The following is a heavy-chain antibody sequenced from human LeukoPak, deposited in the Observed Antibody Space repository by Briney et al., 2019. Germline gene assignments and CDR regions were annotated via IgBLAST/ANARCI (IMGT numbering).Heavy chain of an antibody. D-gene: IGHD2-2*01. CDR2: ISYDGSNK. Sequence: GGSLRLSCAASGFTFSSYAMHWVRQAPGKGLEWVAVISYDGSNKYYADSVKGRFTISRDNSKNTLYLQMNSLRAEDTAVYYCARGHVVPAAQKSINYYYYYGMDVWGQGTTVTVSS. V-gene: IGHV3-30*04. J-gene: IGHJ6*02. CDR1: GFTFSSYA. CDR3: ARGHVVPAAQKSINYYYYYGMDV.